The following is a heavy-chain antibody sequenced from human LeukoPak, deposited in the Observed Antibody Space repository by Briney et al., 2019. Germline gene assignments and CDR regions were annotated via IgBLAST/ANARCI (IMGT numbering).Heavy chain of an antibody. CDR3: AKEYTAMVAFDY. CDR1: GFTFSSYW. J-gene: IGHJ4*02. Sequence: GGSLRLSCAASGFTFSSYWMHWVRQAPGKGLVWVSRINSDGSSTSYADSVKGRFTISRDNAKNTLYLQMNSLRAEDTAVYYCAKEYTAMVAFDYWGQGTLVTVSS. CDR2: INSDGSST. D-gene: IGHD5-18*01. V-gene: IGHV3-74*01.